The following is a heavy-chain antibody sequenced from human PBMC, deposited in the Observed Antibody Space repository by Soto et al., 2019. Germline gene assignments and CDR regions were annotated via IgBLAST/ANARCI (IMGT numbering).Heavy chain of an antibody. V-gene: IGHV1-2*02. D-gene: IGHD2-8*02. J-gene: IGHJ4*02. CDR1: GYSFTGYY. CDR3: ARGDYGTGGYPFPYFDY. Sequence: HEHLVQSGAEVKRPGASLKVSCKASGYSFTGYYIHWVRQAPGQGLEWMGWINPDSGATNYAHNFQGRVTLTSDTSISTASMDLTSLTSDDTAVYYCARGDYGTGGYPFPYFDYWGQGTLVIVSS. CDR2: INPDSGAT.